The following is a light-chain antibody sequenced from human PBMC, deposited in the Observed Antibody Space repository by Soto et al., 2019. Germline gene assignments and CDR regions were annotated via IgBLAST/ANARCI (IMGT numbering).Light chain of an antibody. V-gene: IGKV1-5*01. CDR3: QPYNSYSEA. CDR1: QSISSW. Sequence: DIQMSQSPSKLSASVGDRVSITCRGSQSISSWLAWYQQKPGKAPKLLIYAASTLQSGVPSSFSGSGSGTEFTLTITSLQPDDFATYYCQPYNSYSEAFGQGTKVDIK. CDR2: AAS. J-gene: IGKJ1*01.